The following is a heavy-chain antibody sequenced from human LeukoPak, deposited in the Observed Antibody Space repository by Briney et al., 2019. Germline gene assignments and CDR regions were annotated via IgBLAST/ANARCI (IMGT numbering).Heavy chain of an antibody. CDR2: IYHSGST. V-gene: IGHV4-38-2*02. CDR3: ARWGNGGRGGTYYYDSSGHFDY. J-gene: IGHJ4*02. Sequence: SETLSLTCTVSGYSISSGYYWGWIRQPPGKGLEWIGSIYHSGSTYYNPSLKSRVTTSVDTSKNQFSLKLSSVTAADTAVYYCARWGNGGRGGTYYYDSSGHFDYWGQGTLVTVSS. CDR1: GYSISSGYY. D-gene: IGHD3-22*01.